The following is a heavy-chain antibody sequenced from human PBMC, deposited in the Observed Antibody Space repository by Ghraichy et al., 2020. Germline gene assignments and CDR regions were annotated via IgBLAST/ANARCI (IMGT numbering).Heavy chain of an antibody. CDR2: IIPIFGTA. Sequence: SVKVSCKASGGTFSSYAISWVRQAPGQGLEWMGGIIPIFGTANYAQKFQGRVTSTADESTSTAYMELSSLRSEDTAVYYCAREEYSSGDTRGPQLQNWFDPWGQGTLVTVSS. CDR3: AREEYSSGDTRGPQLQNWFDP. D-gene: IGHD6-19*01. CDR1: GGTFSSYA. V-gene: IGHV1-69*13. J-gene: IGHJ5*02.